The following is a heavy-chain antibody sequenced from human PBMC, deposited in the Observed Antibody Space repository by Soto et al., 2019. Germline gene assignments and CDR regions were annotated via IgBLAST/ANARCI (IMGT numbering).Heavy chain of an antibody. CDR3: HLDEYGDF. J-gene: IGHJ4*02. CDR2: ISNDGNTQ. CDR1: GFSLSNYG. Sequence: QVQLVESGGGVVQPGRSLRLCCAASGFSLSNYGVNWVRQPLGKGLEWVAVISNDGNTQYYADSVKGRLTISRDNSKNTLSLQINSLRPEDSAIYSSHLDEYGDFCGQGALVTVSS. V-gene: IGHV3-30*03. D-gene: IGHD1-1*01.